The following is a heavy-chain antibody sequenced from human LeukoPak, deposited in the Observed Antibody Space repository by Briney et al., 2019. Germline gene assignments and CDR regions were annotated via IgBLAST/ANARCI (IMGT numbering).Heavy chain of an antibody. CDR1: GYTFTIYA. V-gene: IGHV1-3*01. CDR3: ARVWGRGLFDP. D-gene: IGHD3-16*01. CDR2: INAGNGNT. Sequence: ASVKVSCKASGYTFTIYAMHWVRQAPGQRLEWMGWINAGNGNTKYSQKFQGRVTITRDTSASTAYMELSSLRSEDTAVYYCARVWGRGLFDPWGQGTLVTVSS. J-gene: IGHJ5*02.